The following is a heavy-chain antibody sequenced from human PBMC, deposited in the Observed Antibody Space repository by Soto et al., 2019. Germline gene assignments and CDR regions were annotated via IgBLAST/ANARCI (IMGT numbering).Heavy chain of an antibody. CDR1: GYTFTTYG. Sequence: QVQLVQSGAEVKKPGASVKLSCKASGYTFTTYGITWVRQAPGQGLEWMGWMSAYNGNTNYVQKFQGRVTMTRDTSTSTAYMELRSLRSDDTTVYYCARVSSPKTIFGVPKWYFDYWGQGTQVIVSS. CDR3: ARVSSPKTIFGVPKWYFDY. V-gene: IGHV1-18*01. J-gene: IGHJ4*02. D-gene: IGHD3-3*01. CDR2: MSAYNGNT.